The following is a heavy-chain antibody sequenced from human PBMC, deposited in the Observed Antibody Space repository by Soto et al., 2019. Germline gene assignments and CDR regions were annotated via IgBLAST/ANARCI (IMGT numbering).Heavy chain of an antibody. CDR1: GFTFSDYG. CDR2: IWFDGRNE. Sequence: VQLVESGGGVVQPGRSLRLSCVASGFTFSDYGIHWVRQAPGKGLEWVAVIWFDGRNEYYADSVKGRFTVSRDNSKNTLFLQMISLRAEDTAVYYCARDRGGYNYFDYWGQGTLVTVSS. V-gene: IGHV3-33*01. CDR3: ARDRGGYNYFDY. D-gene: IGHD2-15*01. J-gene: IGHJ4*02.